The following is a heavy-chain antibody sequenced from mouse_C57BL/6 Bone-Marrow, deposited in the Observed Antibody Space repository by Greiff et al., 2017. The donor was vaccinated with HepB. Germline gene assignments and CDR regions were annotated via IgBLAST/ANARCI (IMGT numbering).Heavy chain of an antibody. CDR3: AREGWAYWYFDV. J-gene: IGHJ1*03. CDR2: IDPSDSYT. V-gene: IGHV1-50*01. Sequence: QVQLQQPGAELVKPGASVKLSCKASGYTFTSYWMQWVKQRPGQGLEWIGEIDPSDSYTNYNQKFKGKATLTVYTSSSTAYMQLSSLTAEDSAVYYCAREGWAYWYFDVWGTGTTVTVSS. CDR1: GYTFTSYW. D-gene: IGHD2-3*01.